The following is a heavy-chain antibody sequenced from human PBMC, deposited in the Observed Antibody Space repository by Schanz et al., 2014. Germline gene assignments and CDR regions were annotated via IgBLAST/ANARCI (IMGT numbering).Heavy chain of an antibody. Sequence: QVQLVDSGGGLVKPGGSLRLSCTASGFPFSDYFMAWIRQPPGRGLEWVSYISDSGTYTNYADSVKGRFTISRDNTKNSLFLQLNSLRADDTAVYYCARNRGSGGQNWYFDLWGRGTLVTVPS. D-gene: IGHD1-26*01. J-gene: IGHJ2*01. V-gene: IGHV3-11*05. CDR2: ISDSGTYT. CDR1: GFPFSDYF. CDR3: ARNRGSGGQNWYFDL.